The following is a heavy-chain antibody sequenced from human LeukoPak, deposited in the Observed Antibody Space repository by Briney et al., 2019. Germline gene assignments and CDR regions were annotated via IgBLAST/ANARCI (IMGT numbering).Heavy chain of an antibody. CDR3: ATPDSSGYFYLIDY. Sequence: GASVKVSCKVSGYTLTELSTHWVRQAPGKGLEWMGGFDPEDGETIYAQKFQGRVTMTEDTSTDTAYMELSSLRSEDTAVYYCATPDSSGYFYLIDYWGQGTLVTVSS. CDR1: GYTLTELS. CDR2: FDPEDGET. D-gene: IGHD3-22*01. J-gene: IGHJ4*02. V-gene: IGHV1-24*01.